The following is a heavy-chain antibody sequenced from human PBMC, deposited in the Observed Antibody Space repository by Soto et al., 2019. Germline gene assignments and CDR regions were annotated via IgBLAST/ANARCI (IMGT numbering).Heavy chain of an antibody. J-gene: IGHJ5*02. D-gene: IGHD2-15*01. CDR1: GGSISSYY. CDR3: ARSHGYCSGGSCYWFDP. Sequence: SETLSLTCTVSGGSISSYYWSWIRQPPGKGLEWIGYIYYSGSTNYNPSLKSRVTISVDTSKNQFSLKLSSVTAADTAVYYCARSHGYCSGGSCYWFDPWGQGILVTVSS. V-gene: IGHV4-59*01. CDR2: IYYSGST.